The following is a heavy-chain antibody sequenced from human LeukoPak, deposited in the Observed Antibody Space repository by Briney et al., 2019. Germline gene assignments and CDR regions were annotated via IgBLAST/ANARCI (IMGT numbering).Heavy chain of an antibody. V-gene: IGHV1-69*05. Sequence: SVKVSCKASGGTFSSYAISWVRQAPGQGLEWMGGIIPIFGTANYAQKFQGRVTITTDESTSTAYMELSSLRSGDTAVYYCARDHGGGSGWLNVPDYWGQGTLVTVSS. CDR3: ARDHGGGSGWLNVPDY. J-gene: IGHJ4*02. CDR2: IIPIFGTA. D-gene: IGHD6-19*01. CDR1: GGTFSSYA.